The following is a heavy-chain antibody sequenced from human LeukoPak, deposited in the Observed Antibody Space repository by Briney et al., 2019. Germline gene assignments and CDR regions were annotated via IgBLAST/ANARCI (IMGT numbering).Heavy chain of an antibody. CDR3: AREGIAAAGV. D-gene: IGHD6-13*01. CDR1: GYSISSGYY. V-gene: IGHV4-38-2*02. J-gene: IGHJ4*02. Sequence: SETLSLTCTVSGYSISSGYYWGWIRQPPGKGLEWIGSIYHSGSTYYNPSLKSRVTISVDTSKNQFSLKLSSVTAADTAVYYCAREGIAAAGVWGQGTLVTVSS. CDR2: IYHSGST.